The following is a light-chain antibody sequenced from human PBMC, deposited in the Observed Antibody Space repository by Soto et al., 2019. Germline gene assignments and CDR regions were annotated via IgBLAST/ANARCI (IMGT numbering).Light chain of an antibody. V-gene: IGKV1-5*01. CDR3: QEYDTYPLA. CDR1: QSINNW. CDR2: DAS. Sequence: QMTKSPSALSAAVGDRVPITCRASQSINNWLAWYQQKPGKSPKFLIYDASTLATGVPSRFSGSAFGTEFTLTISGLPPEDVASYDCQEYDTYPLAFGVATKL. J-gene: IGKJ4*01.